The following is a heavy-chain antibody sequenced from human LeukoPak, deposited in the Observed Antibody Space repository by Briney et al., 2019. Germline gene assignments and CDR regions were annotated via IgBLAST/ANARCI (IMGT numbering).Heavy chain of an antibody. Sequence: SGTLSLTCAVSGGSISSSNWWSWVRQPPGKGLEWIGEIYHSGSTNYNPSLKSRVTISVDTSKNQFSLKLSSVTAADTAVYYCARDLKVGFYYDSSGSYSFDPWGQGILVTVSS. J-gene: IGHJ5*02. V-gene: IGHV4-4*02. CDR1: GGSISSSNW. CDR3: ARDLKVGFYYDSSGSYSFDP. D-gene: IGHD3-22*01. CDR2: IYHSGST.